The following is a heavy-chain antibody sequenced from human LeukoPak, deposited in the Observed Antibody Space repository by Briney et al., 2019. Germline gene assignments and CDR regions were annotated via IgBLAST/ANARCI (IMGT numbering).Heavy chain of an antibody. J-gene: IGHJ4*02. D-gene: IGHD3-10*01. Sequence: PSETLSLTRAVYSGSLSGYFWSWLRQPPGKGLEWIGEIKDGGITNYNPSLKSRVTISADTSKNQLSLRLTSATAADTAVYYCVRGFSGVVGDYWGQGTLVTVSS. CDR2: IKDGGIT. V-gene: IGHV4-34*01. CDR3: VRGFSGVVGDY. CDR1: SGSLSGYF.